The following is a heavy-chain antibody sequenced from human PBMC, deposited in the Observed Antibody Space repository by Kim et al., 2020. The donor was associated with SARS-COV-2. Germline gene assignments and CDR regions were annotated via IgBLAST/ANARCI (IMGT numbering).Heavy chain of an antibody. Sequence: YAQKLQGRVTMTTDTSTSTAYMELRSLGSDDTAVYYCAREQVVYDAFDIWGQGTMVTVSS. D-gene: IGHD3-22*01. V-gene: IGHV1-18*01. J-gene: IGHJ3*02. CDR3: AREQVVYDAFDI.